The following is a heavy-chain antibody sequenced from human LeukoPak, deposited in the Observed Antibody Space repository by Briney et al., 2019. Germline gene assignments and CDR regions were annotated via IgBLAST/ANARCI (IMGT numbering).Heavy chain of an antibody. CDR1: GFTFSSYA. CDR3: TTIVETATLDALDI. J-gene: IGHJ3*02. Sequence: GGSLRLSCAASGFTFSSYAMNWVRQAPGKGLEWISSISGSGDNTYYADSVKGRFTISRDNSKNTLYMQMNSLRAEDTAVYYCTTIVETATLDALDIWGQGTMVTVSS. CDR2: ISGSGDNT. D-gene: IGHD5-24*01. V-gene: IGHV3-23*01.